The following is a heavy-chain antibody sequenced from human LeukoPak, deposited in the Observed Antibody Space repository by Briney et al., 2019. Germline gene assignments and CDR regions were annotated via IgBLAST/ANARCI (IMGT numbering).Heavy chain of an antibody. CDR3: EKARRKWEQTG. V-gene: IGHV3-23*01. J-gene: IGHJ4*02. CDR1: GFTFSSYD. D-gene: IGHD1-26*01. CDR2: ISGSGGST. Sequence: PGGSLRLSCAASGFTFSSYDMSWVPQAPGKGLGWVSDISGSGGSTYYADSVRGRFTISRDNSKNTLYLHMNSRRAEDTAVYYCEKARRKWEQTGWGQGTLVTVSS.